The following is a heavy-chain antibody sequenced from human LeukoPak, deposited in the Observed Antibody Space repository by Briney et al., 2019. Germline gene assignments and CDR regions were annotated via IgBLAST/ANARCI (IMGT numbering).Heavy chain of an antibody. J-gene: IGHJ5*02. CDR3: AKDPLSSSGSYSGWFDP. CDR1: GFTFSNYA. D-gene: IGHD1-26*01. CDR2: TSGSGTHA. V-gene: IGHV3-23*01. Sequence: GGSLRLSCAASGFTFSNYAMTWVRQAPGKGLEWGSVTSGSGTHAYYADSVKGRFTISRDNRKNILYLDMNTLRAEDTAVYYCAKDPLSSSGSYSGWFDPWGQGTLVIVSS.